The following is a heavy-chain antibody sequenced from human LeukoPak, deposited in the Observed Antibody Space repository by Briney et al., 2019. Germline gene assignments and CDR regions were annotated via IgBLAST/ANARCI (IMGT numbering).Heavy chain of an antibody. CDR2: ISYDGITK. J-gene: IGHJ2*01. D-gene: IGHD6-19*01. V-gene: IGHV3-30*14. CDR1: GFTFSTYA. Sequence: GGSLKLSCAASGFTFSTYAIHWVRQAPGRGLEWVAYISYDGITKYYADSVKGRFTISRDNSENILYIQMNSLRVEDTAVYYCARDAGAVAGTTYWYFDLWGRGTLVIVSS. CDR3: ARDAGAVAGTTYWYFDL.